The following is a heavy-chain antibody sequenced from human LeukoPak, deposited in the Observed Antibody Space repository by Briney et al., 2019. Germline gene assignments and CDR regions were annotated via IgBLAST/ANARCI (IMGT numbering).Heavy chain of an antibody. CDR3: PKEEVGAAPDY. CDR1: GFTLSSIH. CDR2: DGAVGVCP. Sequence: GCSLTLSHPHRGFTLSSIHMNWLRQLPAAGLEWVSADGAVGVCPYYPESVNGPSAMSRDNSEHMLYLQLARPGVEDPSVYYRPKEEVGAAPDYWGQGTLVTVSS. J-gene: IGHJ4*02. D-gene: IGHD2-15*01. V-gene: IGHV3-23*01.